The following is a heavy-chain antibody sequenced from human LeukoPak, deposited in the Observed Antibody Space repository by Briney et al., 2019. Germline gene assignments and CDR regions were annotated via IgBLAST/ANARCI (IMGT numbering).Heavy chain of an antibody. CDR3: ARGTIFGVVNYYGMDV. Sequence: SETLSLTCAVYGGSFSGYYWSWIRQPPGKGLEWIGEINHNGSTNYNPSLKSRVTISVDTSKNQFSLKLSSVTAADTAVYYCARGTIFGVVNYYGMDVWGQGTTVTVSS. J-gene: IGHJ6*02. CDR2: INHNGST. CDR1: GGSFSGYY. V-gene: IGHV4-34*01. D-gene: IGHD3-3*01.